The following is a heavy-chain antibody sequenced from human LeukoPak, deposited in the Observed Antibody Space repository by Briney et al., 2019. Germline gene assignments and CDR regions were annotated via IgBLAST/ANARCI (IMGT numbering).Heavy chain of an antibody. Sequence: SETLSLTCTVSGGSISSSSYYWGWIRQPPGKGVEWIGSIYYSGSTNYNPSLKSRVTISVDTSKNQFSLKLSSVTAADTAVYYCARGAGDGSFDYWGQGTLVTVSS. J-gene: IGHJ4*02. D-gene: IGHD7-27*01. CDR1: GGSISSSSYY. CDR3: ARGAGDGSFDY. CDR2: IYYSGST. V-gene: IGHV4-39*07.